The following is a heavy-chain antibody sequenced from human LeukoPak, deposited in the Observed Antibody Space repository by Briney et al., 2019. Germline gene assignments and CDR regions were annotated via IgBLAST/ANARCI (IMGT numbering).Heavy chain of an antibody. CDR1: GGSISSSSYY. CDR3: AGPAAYCGGDCYSSWFGP. CDR2: IYYSGST. D-gene: IGHD2-21*01. J-gene: IGHJ5*02. Sequence: SETLSLTCTVSGGSISSSSYYWGWIRQPPGKGLEWIGSIYYSGSTYYNPSLKSRVTISVDTSKNQFSLKLSSVTAADTAVYYCAGPAAYCGGDCYSSWFGPWGRGTLVTVSS. V-gene: IGHV4-39*01.